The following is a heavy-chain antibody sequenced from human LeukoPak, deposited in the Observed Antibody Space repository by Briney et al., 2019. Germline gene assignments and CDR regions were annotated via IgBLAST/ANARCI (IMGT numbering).Heavy chain of an antibody. J-gene: IGHJ5*02. D-gene: IGHD2-2*01. Sequence: ASVKVSCKASGYTFTGYYMHWVRQAPGQELEWMGWINPNSGGTNYAQKFQGRVTMTRDTSISTAYMELSRLRSDDTAVYYCARGSTRATSWFDPWGQGTLVTVSS. CDR1: GYTFTGYY. CDR3: ARGSTRATSWFDP. CDR2: INPNSGGT. V-gene: IGHV1-2*02.